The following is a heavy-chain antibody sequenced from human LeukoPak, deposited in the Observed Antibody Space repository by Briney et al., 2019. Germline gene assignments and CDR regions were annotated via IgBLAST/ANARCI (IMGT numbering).Heavy chain of an antibody. J-gene: IGHJ4*02. CDR2: IIPIFATA. V-gene: IGHV1-69*13. CDR1: GGTFSSYA. CDR3: ARGPITTRSHFDY. Sequence: GASVKVSCKASGGTFSSYAISWVRQAPGQGLEWMGGIIPIFATANYAQKFQGRVTITADESTSTAYMELSSLRSEDTAVYYCARGPITTRSHFDYWGQGTLVXVSS. D-gene: IGHD3-22*01.